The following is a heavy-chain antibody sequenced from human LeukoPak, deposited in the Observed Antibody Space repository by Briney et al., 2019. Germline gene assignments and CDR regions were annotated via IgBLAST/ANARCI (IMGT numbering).Heavy chain of an antibody. CDR3: AKAGATDY. D-gene: IGHD1-26*01. J-gene: IGHJ4*02. V-gene: IGHV3-64*04. Sequence: GGSLRLSCSASGFTFSSYAMHWVRQAPGKGLEYVSAISSNGGSTYYADSVKGRFTISRDNSKNTLFLQMNSLKTEDTAVYYCAKAGATDYWGRGTLVTVSS. CDR2: ISSNGGST. CDR1: GFTFSSYA.